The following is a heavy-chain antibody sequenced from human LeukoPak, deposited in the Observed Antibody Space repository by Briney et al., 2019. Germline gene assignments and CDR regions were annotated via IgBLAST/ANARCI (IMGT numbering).Heavy chain of an antibody. D-gene: IGHD2-8*01. V-gene: IGHV3-74*03. CDR1: GFTISNYW. CDR2: IHPDGSIT. J-gene: IGHJ5*02. CDR3: AKDHHVLTPTNWFDP. Sequence: PGGSLRLSCVGSGFTISNYWMHWVRQAPGTGLVWVSRIHPDGSITTYADSVKGRFTISRDNAKNTLYLQMNSLRAEDTAVYYCAKDHHVLTPTNWFDPWGQGTLVTVSS.